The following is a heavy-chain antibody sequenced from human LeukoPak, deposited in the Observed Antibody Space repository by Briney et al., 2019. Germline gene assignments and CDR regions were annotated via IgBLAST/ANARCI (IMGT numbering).Heavy chain of an antibody. CDR2: MNPNSGNT. CDR1: GYTFTSYD. Sequence: GASVKVSCKASGYTFTSYDINWVRQATGQGLEWMGWMNPNSGNTGYAQKFQGRVTMTTDTSTSTAYMELRSLRSDDTAVYYCARSPWYYGSGSYYPYYMDVWGKGTTVTISS. D-gene: IGHD3-10*01. V-gene: IGHV1-8*01. CDR3: ARSPWYYGSGSYYPYYMDV. J-gene: IGHJ6*03.